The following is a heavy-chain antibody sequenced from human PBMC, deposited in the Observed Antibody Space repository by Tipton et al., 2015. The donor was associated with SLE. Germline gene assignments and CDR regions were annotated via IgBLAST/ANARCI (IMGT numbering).Heavy chain of an antibody. CDR1: GYSIRSGYY. Sequence: LRLSCTVSGYSIRSGYYWGWIRQPPGKGLEWIGSIYHSGSTYYNPSLKSRVTISGDTSKNQFSLKLSSVTAADTAVYYCARSGHIVVVVLGYFDVWGRGTLVTVSS. V-gene: IGHV4-38-2*02. D-gene: IGHD2-21*01. J-gene: IGHJ2*01. CDR3: ARSGHIVVVVLGYFDV. CDR2: IYHSGST.